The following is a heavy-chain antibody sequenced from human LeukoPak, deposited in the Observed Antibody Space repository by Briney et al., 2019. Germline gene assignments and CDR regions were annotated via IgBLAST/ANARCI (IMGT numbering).Heavy chain of an antibody. CDR1: GASFSYDY. Sequence: SETLSLTCAVYGASFSYDYWSWIRQAPGKGLEWIGEINHIGTITYNPSLKSRVTISAEKSKSQFSLRLTSVTAADTAVYYCAKGVWAPRFDSWGQGTLVTVSS. CDR2: INHIGTI. CDR3: AKGVWAPRFDS. J-gene: IGHJ5*01. D-gene: IGHD7-27*01. V-gene: IGHV4-34*01.